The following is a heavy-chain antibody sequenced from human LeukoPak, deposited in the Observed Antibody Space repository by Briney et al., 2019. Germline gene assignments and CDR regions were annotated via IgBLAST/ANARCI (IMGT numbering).Heavy chain of an antibody. CDR3: ARINGGFGELYGYYYYYMDV. Sequence: SETLSLTCAVYGGSFSGYYWSWIRQPPGKGLEWIGEINHSGSTNYNPSLKSRVTISVDTSKNQFSLKLSSVTAADTAVYYCARINGGFGELYGYYYYYMDVWGKGTTVTISS. CDR2: INHSGST. J-gene: IGHJ6*03. CDR1: GGSFSGYY. D-gene: IGHD3-10*01. V-gene: IGHV4-34*01.